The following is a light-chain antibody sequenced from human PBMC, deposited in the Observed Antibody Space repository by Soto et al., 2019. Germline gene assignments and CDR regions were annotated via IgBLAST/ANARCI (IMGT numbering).Light chain of an antibody. CDR2: GAS. CDR1: QGISIIF. CDR3: QQYASSPWT. J-gene: IGKJ1*01. Sequence: EIVMTQSPATLSVSPGQRATLSCRASQGISIIFLAWYQQKPGQAPRLVFYGASGRATGIPDRFSGSGSGTDFTLTISRLEPEDFAVYYCQQYASSPWTFGQGTKVDNK. V-gene: IGKV3-20*01.